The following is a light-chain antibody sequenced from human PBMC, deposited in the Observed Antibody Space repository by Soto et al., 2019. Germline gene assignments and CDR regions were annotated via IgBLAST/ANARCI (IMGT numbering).Light chain of an antibody. CDR2: GAS. CDR3: QRYASSTIT. Sequence: EIVMTQSPATLSGSPGERATLSCRASQSITTVAWYQQKSGQAPRLLIYGASSRATGIPDRFSGSGSGTDFTLTISRLEPEDFAVYYCQRYASSTITFGQGTRLEI. V-gene: IGKV3-20*01. J-gene: IGKJ5*01. CDR1: QSITT.